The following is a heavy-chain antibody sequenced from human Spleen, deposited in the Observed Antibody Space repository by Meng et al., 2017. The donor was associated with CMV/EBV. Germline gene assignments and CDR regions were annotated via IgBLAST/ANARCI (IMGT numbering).Heavy chain of an antibody. CDR1: GYTFTTYG. Sequence: ASVKVSCKASGYTFTTYGISWVRQAPGQGLEWMGWISAYNGNTNYAQKLLGRVTLTTDTSTSTAYMDLRSLRSDDTAVYYCARDPLYYYYGMDVWGQGTTVTVSS. J-gene: IGHJ6*02. CDR3: ARDPLYYYYGMDV. V-gene: IGHV1-18*01. CDR2: ISAYNGNT.